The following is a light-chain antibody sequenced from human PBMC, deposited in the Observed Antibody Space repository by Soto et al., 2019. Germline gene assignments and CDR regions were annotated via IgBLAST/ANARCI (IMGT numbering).Light chain of an antibody. CDR3: QQYGSSPRT. CDR2: GAS. V-gene: IGKV3-20*01. Sequence: DIVFTQSPGTLSLSPGERATLSCRASQTVRSSSLAWYQQKPGQAPRLLIFGASTRAAGFPDRFSGSGSGTDFTLTISRLEPEDFAVYYCQQYGSSPRTFGQGTKVDIK. J-gene: IGKJ1*01. CDR1: QTVRSSS.